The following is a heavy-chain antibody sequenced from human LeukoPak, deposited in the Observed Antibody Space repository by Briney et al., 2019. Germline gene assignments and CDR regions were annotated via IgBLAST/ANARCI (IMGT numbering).Heavy chain of an antibody. CDR2: INPIFHTP. CDR1: GYTFTSYY. Sequence: SVKVSCKASGYTFTSYYMHWVRQAPGQGLEWMGVINPIFHTPTYAKKFQGRLTITKDESMSTASMDLSSLISDDTAVYYCARGRTTGEFDYWGQGTLVTVSS. CDR3: ARGRTTGEFDY. V-gene: IGHV1-69*05. J-gene: IGHJ4*02. D-gene: IGHD4-11*01.